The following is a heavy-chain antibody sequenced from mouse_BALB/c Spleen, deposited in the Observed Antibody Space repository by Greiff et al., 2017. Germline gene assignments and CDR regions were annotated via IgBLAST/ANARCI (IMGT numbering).Heavy chain of an antibody. J-gene: IGHJ4*01. V-gene: IGHV1S26*01. CDR1: GYTFTSYT. D-gene: IGHD1-1*01. CDR3: ARSYYGSRRYAMDY. Sequence: VQLQQSGPELVKPGASVKVSCKASGYTFTSYTMHWVKQRPGQGLEWIGYINPSSGYTNYNQKFKDKATLTADKSSSTAYMQLSSLTSEDSAVYYCARSYYGSRRYAMDYWGQGTSVTVSS. CDR2: INPSSGYT.